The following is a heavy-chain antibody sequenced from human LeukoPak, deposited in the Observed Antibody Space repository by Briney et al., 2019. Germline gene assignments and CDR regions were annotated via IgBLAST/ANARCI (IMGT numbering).Heavy chain of an antibody. D-gene: IGHD3-10*01. V-gene: IGHV1-2*02. J-gene: IGHJ3*02. CDR1: GYTFTGYY. CDR2: INPNSGGT. Sequence: GASVKVSRNASGYTFTGYYMHWVRQAPGQGLEWMGWINPNSGGTNYAQKFQGRVTMTRDTSISTAYMELSRLRSDDTAVYYCACHRDYYGSGSYLAFDIWGQGTMVTVSS. CDR3: ACHRDYYGSGSYLAFDI.